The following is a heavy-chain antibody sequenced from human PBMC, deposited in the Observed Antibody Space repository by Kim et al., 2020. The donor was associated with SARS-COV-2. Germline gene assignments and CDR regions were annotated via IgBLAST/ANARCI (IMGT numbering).Heavy chain of an antibody. J-gene: IGHJ4*02. V-gene: IGHV3-7*01. D-gene: IGHD4-17*01. Sequence: GGSLRLSCAASGFTFSSYWMSWVRQAQGKGLEWVANIKQDGSEKYYVDSVKGRFTISRDNAKNSLYLQMNSLRAEDTAVYYCARGYGDYNPGLFDYWGQGTLVTVSS. CDR2: IKQDGSEK. CDR3: ARGYGDYNPGLFDY. CDR1: GFTFSSYW.